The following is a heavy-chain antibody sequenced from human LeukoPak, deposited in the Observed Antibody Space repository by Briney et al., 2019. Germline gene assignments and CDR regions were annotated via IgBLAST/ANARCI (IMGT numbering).Heavy chain of an antibody. CDR2: IYYSGST. V-gene: IGHV4-31*03. CDR3: ARYSLGCFDY. CDR1: GGSISSGGSY. Sequence: PSETLSLTCTVSGGSISSGGSYWSWIRQHPGKGLEWIGYIYYSGSTYYNPSLKSRVTISVDTSKNQFSLKLSSVTAAGTAVYYCARYSLGCFDYWGQGTLVTVSS. J-gene: IGHJ4*02. D-gene: IGHD5-18*01.